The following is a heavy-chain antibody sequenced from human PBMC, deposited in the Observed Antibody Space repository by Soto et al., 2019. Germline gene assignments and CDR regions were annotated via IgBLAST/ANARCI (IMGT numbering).Heavy chain of an antibody. CDR3: AKDRRSIAVIFSH. V-gene: IGHV3-23*01. CDR1: GFTFSSYA. CDR2: ISGSGGST. J-gene: IGHJ4*02. D-gene: IGHD6-19*01. Sequence: EVQLLESGGGLVQPGGSLRLSCAASGFTFSSYAMSWVRQAPGKGLEWVSAISGSGGSTYYADSVKGRFTISRDNSKNTLNLQMNSLRAEETAVYYCAKDRRSIAVIFSHWGQGTLVTVSS.